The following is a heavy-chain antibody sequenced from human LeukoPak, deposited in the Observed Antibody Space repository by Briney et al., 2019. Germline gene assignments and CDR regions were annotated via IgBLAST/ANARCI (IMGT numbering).Heavy chain of an antibody. Sequence: PGGSLRLSCGASGFTFSSYWMHWVRQAPGKGLVWVSRIKSDGSRTDYADSVKGRFIISRDNAKNSLYLQMNSLRAEDTAVYYCARGQWLAYWGQGTLVTVSS. J-gene: IGHJ4*02. CDR1: GFTFSSYW. CDR3: ARGQWLAY. CDR2: IKSDGSRT. V-gene: IGHV3-74*01. D-gene: IGHD6-19*01.